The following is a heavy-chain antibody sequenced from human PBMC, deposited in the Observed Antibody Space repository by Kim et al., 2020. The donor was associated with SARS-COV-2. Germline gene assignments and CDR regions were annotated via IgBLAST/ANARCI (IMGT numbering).Heavy chain of an antibody. CDR2: INYNGADT. D-gene: IGHD6-13*01. CDR3: SKDPTAAAGG. J-gene: IGHJ4*02. V-gene: IGHV3-23*01. Sequence: GGSLRLSCAASGFTFSSSAMSWVRQAPGKGLEWVSAINYNGADTYYADSVKGRVTISRDNSKNTLYLQMHSLRAEDTALYYCSKDPTAAAGGWGQGTLVTVSS. CDR1: GFTFSSSA.